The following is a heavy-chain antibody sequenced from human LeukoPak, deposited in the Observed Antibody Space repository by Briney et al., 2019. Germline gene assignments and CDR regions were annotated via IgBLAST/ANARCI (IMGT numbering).Heavy chain of an antibody. CDR2: ISGSGGST. D-gene: IGHD3-10*01. CDR3: ARDRELGDYYGSGSYYNAIYYYYYYGMDV. V-gene: IGHV3-23*01. CDR1: GFTFSSYA. J-gene: IGHJ6*02. Sequence: GGSLRLSCAASGFTFSSYAMSWVRQAPGKGLEWVSAISGSGGSTYYADSVKGRFTISRDNAKNSLYLQMNSLRAEDTAVYYCARDRELGDYYGSGSYYNAIYYYYYYGMDVWGQGTTVTVSS.